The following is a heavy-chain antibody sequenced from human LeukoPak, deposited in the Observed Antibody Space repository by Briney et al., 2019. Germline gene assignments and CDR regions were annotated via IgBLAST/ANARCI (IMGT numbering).Heavy chain of an antibody. CDR2: IDWDDAK. Sequence: ESGPALVKPTQTLTLTCTFSGFSLSTSGMCVNWIRQSPGKALGWLARIDWDDAKHYSTSLKTRLTGSKDTSKNQVVLTMPNMVPVDTATYYVARLYSNSSGLFDSCGQRNLVTVSS. CDR3: ARLYSNSSGLFDS. CDR1: GFSLSTSGMC. D-gene: IGHD6-6*01. J-gene: IGHJ4*02. V-gene: IGHV2-70*11.